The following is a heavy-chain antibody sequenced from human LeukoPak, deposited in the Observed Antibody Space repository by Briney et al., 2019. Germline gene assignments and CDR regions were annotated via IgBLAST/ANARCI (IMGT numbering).Heavy chain of an antibody. V-gene: IGHV3-23*01. CDR1: GLTFSSYA. J-gene: IGHJ4*02. CDR2: ISGSGGST. Sequence: GGSLRLSCAASGLTFSSYAMSWVRQAPGKGLEWVSAISGSGGSTYYADSVKGRFTISRDNSKNTLYLQMNSLRAEDTAVYYCAKDPHLNYYDSSGYSDYFDYWGQGTLVTVSS. D-gene: IGHD3-22*01. CDR3: AKDPHLNYYDSSGYSDYFDY.